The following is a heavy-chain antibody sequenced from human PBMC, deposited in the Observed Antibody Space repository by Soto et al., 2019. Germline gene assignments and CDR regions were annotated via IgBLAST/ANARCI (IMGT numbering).Heavy chain of an antibody. J-gene: IGHJ4*02. CDR1: GFTFSSYA. D-gene: IGHD2-15*01. Sequence: EVQLLESGGGLVQPGGSLRLSCAASGFTFSSYAMSWVCQAPGKGLEWVSAICGSGGASYYTDSVKGRFTISRDNSKNTLHLQMNNLRAEDTAIYYCAKGSGGNCYSHFDYCGQGTLVTVSS. CDR3: AKGSGGNCYSHFDY. V-gene: IGHV3-23*01. CDR2: ICGSGGAS.